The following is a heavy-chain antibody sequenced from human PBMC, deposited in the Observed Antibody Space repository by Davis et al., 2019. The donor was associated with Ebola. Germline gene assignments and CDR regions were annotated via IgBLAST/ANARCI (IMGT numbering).Heavy chain of an antibody. Sequence: GSLRLSCAVSGGSISSSNWWSWIRQPPGKGLEWIGEINHSGSTNYNPSLKSRVTISVDTSKNQFSLKLSSVTAADTAVYYCARGSSSWYPAYYYYGMDVWGQGTTVTVSS. D-gene: IGHD6-13*01. CDR1: GGSISSSNW. CDR3: ARGSSSWYPAYYYYGMDV. CDR2: INHSGST. J-gene: IGHJ6*02. V-gene: IGHV4-4*02.